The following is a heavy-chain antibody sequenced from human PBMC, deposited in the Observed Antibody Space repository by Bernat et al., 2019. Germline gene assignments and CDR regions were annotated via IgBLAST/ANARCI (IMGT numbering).Heavy chain of an antibody. CDR2: ISWNSGSI. D-gene: IGHD1-26*01. V-gene: IGHV3-9*01. CDR1: GFTFDDYA. Sequence: EVQLVESGGGLVQPGRSLRLSCAASGFTFDDYAMHWVRQAPGKGLEWVSGISWNSGSIDNADSMKGRFTISRDNAKNSLYLQMNSLRGEDTALYYCGKGHHLSSGSPCDYWGQGILVTVSS. CDR3: GKGHHLSSGSPCDY. J-gene: IGHJ4*02.